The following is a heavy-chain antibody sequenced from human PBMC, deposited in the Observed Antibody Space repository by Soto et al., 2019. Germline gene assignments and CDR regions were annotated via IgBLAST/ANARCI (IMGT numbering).Heavy chain of an antibody. J-gene: IGHJ4*02. D-gene: IGHD2-2*02. CDR1: GYTFTSYD. CDR2: MNPNSGNT. Sequence: QVQLVQSGAEVKKPGASVKVSCKASGYTFTSYDINWVRQATGQGLEWMGWMNPNSGNTGYAQKFQGRVTMTRNTPTVTGYLEPSSLRSEATAVYYCARGGKLAGRAALGGYTLDYWGQGTLVTVSS. CDR3: ARGGKLAGRAALGGYTLDY. V-gene: IGHV1-8*01.